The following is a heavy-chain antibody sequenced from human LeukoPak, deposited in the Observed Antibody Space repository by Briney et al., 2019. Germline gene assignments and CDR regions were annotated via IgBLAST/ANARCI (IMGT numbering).Heavy chain of an antibody. J-gene: IGHJ5*02. D-gene: IGHD3-10*01. V-gene: IGHV1-46*01. CDR1: GYTFTTYY. CDR2: VNPTGGST. CDR3: ARGQSDPSFGWFDP. Sequence: ASVKVSCKASGYTFTTYYMHWVRQAPGQGLEWMGVVNPTGGSTSYAQKFQGRVTMTRDTSTSTVYMELSSLRSEDTAFYYCARGQSDPSFGWFDPWGQGTLVTVSS.